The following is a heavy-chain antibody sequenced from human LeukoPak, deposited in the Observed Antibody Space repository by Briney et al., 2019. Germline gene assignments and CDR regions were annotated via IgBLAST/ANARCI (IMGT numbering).Heavy chain of an antibody. CDR2: IYYSGST. CDR1: GGSISSGGYY. CDR3: ARRIVGATTNWFDP. D-gene: IGHD1-26*01. V-gene: IGHV4-31*11. Sequence: SGTLSLTCAVSGGSISSGGYYWSWIRQHPGKGLEWIGYIYYSGSTYYNPSLKSRVTISVDTSKNQFSLKLSSVTAADTAVYYCARRIVGATTNWFDPWGQGTLVTVSP. J-gene: IGHJ5*02.